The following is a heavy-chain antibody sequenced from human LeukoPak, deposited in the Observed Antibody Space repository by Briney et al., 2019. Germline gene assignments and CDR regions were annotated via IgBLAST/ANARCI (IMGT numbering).Heavy chain of an antibody. CDR1: GGSIRGYY. CDR2: VYYSGNT. D-gene: IGHD1-26*01. Sequence: SETLSLTCTVSGGSIRGYYWSWIRQPPGKGLERIGSVYYSGNTNYNPSLKSRVTISVDTSKNQFSLKLSSVTAADTAVYYCAKYHSGSSFRWFDPWGQGTLVTVSS. V-gene: IGHV4-59*01. J-gene: IGHJ5*02. CDR3: AKYHSGSSFRWFDP.